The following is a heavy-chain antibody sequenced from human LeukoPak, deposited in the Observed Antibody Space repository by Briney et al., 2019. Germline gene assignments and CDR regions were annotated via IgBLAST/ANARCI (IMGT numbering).Heavy chain of an antibody. CDR1: GFTFTNYA. D-gene: IGHD2-2*01. CDR2: ITTDGRST. V-gene: IGHV3-23*01. Sequence: GGSLRLSCAASGFTFTNYAMSWVRQAPGRGLEWVSAITTDGRSTYYADSVKGRFTISRDNSKNTLYLQMNSLRAEDTALYYCAKGSSTTCPCYRDYWGQGTLVTVSS. J-gene: IGHJ4*02. CDR3: AKGSSTTCPCYRDY.